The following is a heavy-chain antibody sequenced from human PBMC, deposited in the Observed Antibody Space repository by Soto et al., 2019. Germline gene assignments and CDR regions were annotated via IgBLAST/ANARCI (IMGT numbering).Heavy chain of an antibody. V-gene: IGHV1-18*01. CDR3: GRGGLAVSGTYDS. CDR1: GYTFTNYG. D-gene: IGHD6-19*01. Sequence: QVQLVQSGAEVKKSGASMKVSCKASGYTFTNYGVAWVRRAPGQGLEWMGWISGNNGDTKYAQNLQNRVTMTTDTYTNTAYMEVSLLRSDDTAVYYCGRGGLAVSGTYDSWGQGTLVTVSS. J-gene: IGHJ4*02. CDR2: ISGNNGDT.